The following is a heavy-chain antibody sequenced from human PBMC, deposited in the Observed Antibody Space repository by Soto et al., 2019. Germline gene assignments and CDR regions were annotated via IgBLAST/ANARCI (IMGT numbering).Heavy chain of an antibody. CDR3: ARVSGEDYGYYEQQFEY. D-gene: IGHD4-17*01. V-gene: IGHV1-69*12. CDR2: IIPIFGTA. J-gene: IGHJ4*02. Sequence: QVQLVQSGAEVKKPGSSVKVSCKASGGTFSSYAISWVRQAPGQGLEWMGGIIPIFGTANYAQKFQGRVTITAEDSTSTAYMEMSSQRSEDTAVDYCARVSGEDYGYYEQQFEYWGQGTMVTVSS. CDR1: GGTFSSYA.